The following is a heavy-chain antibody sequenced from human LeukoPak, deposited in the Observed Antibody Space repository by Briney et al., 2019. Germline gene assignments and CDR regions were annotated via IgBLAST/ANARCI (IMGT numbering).Heavy chain of an antibody. CDR2: IYYSGST. D-gene: IGHD4-23*01. V-gene: IGHV4-39*01. Sequence: TSETLSLTCTVSGGSISSSSYYWGWIRQPPGKGLEWIGSIYYSGSTYYNPCLKRRVTISVDTSKNQASLKPGSVTAADTAVYYCARRHDYGGNTFDYWGQGTLVTVSS. J-gene: IGHJ4*02. CDR3: ARRHDYGGNTFDY. CDR1: GGSISSSSYY.